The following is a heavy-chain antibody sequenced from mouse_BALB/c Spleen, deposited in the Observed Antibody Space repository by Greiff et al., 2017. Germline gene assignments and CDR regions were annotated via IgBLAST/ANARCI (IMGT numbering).Heavy chain of an antibody. D-gene: IGHD2-4*01. J-gene: IGHJ3*01. CDR3: ARDGDYDGAWFAY. Sequence: EVQGVESGGGLVKPGGSLKLSCAASGFTFSDYYMYWVRQTPEKRLEWVATISDGGSYTYYPDSVKGRFTISRDNAKNNLYLQMSSLKSEDTAMYYCARDGDYDGAWFAYWGQGTLVTVSA. CDR1: GFTFSDYY. CDR2: ISDGGSYT. V-gene: IGHV5-4*02.